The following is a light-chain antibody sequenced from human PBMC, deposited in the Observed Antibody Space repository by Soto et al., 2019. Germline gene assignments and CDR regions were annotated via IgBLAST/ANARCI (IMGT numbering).Light chain of an antibody. J-gene: IGLJ2*01. V-gene: IGLV2-14*01. CDR2: DVS. CDR3: SSYTSSSTLVV. CDR1: SSDVGGYNY. Sequence: QSVLTQPASVSGSPGQSITISCTGTSSDVGGYNYVSWYQQHPGKAPKLMIYDVSNRPSGVSNRFSGSKSGNTASLTISGLQAEDEAVYYCSSYTSSSTLVVFGGGTKLTGL.